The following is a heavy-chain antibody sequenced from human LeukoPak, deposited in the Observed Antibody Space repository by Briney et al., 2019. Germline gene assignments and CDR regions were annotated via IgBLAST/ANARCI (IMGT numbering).Heavy chain of an antibody. D-gene: IGHD6-19*01. V-gene: IGHV1-18*01. CDR2: ISAYNGNT. CDR1: GYTFTSYG. CDR3: ARDRQWLVRNYFDY. J-gene: IGHJ4*02. Sequence: GASVKVSCKASGYTFTSYGISWARQAPGQGLEWMGWISAYNGNTNYAQKLQGRVTMTTDTSTSTAYMELRSLRSDDTAVYYCARDRQWLVRNYFDYWGQGTLVTVSS.